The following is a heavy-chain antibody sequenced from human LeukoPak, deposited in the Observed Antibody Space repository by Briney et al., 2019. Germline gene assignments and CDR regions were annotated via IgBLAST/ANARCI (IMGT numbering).Heavy chain of an antibody. Sequence: GRSLRLSCAASGFTFSSYAMHWVRQAPGKGLEWVAVISYDGSNKYYADSVKGRFTISRDNAKNTLYLQMNSLTVEDTAVYYCVRVGEDYDDRWDYWGQGTLVTVSS. V-gene: IGHV3-30-3*01. J-gene: IGHJ4*02. CDR1: GFTFSSYA. CDR2: ISYDGSNK. CDR3: VRVGEDYDDRWDY. D-gene: IGHD4-17*01.